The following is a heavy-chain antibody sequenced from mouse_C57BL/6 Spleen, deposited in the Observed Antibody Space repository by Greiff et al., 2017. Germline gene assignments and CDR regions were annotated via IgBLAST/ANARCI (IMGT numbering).Heavy chain of an antibody. V-gene: IGHV5-9*01. CDR2: ISGGGGNT. Sequence: EVQVVESGGGLVKPGGSLKLSCAASGFTFSSYTMSWVRQTPEKRLEWVATISGGGGNTYYPDSVKGRFTISRDNAKNTLYLQMSSLRSEDTALYYCASHYYGSRHFDDWGQGTTLTVSS. CDR3: ASHYYGSRHFDD. D-gene: IGHD1-1*01. J-gene: IGHJ2*01. CDR1: GFTFSSYT.